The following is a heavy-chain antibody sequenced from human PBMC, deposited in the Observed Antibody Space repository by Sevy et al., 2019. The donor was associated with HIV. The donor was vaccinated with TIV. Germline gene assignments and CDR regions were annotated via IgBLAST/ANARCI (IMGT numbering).Heavy chain of an antibody. Sequence: GESLKISCAASGFTFSSYGMHWVRQAPGKGLEWVAVISYDGSNKYYADPVKGRFTISRDNSKNTLYLQMNSLRAEDTAVYYCAKDHYPLGHLYYFDYWGQGTLVTVSS. CDR1: GFTFSSYG. J-gene: IGHJ4*02. CDR2: ISYDGSNK. V-gene: IGHV3-30*18. CDR3: AKDHYPLGHLYYFDY. D-gene: IGHD3-10*01.